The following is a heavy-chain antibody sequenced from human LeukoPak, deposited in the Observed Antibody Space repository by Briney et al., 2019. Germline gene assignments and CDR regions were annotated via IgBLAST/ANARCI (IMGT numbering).Heavy chain of an antibody. CDR2: ISGSGDST. V-gene: IGHV3-23*01. Sequence: GGSLRLSCAASGFTFSSYAMSWVRQAPGKGLEWVSAISGSGDSTYYTDSVKGRFTISRDNSKNTLYLQMNSLRAEDTAIYYCAKSPYYFDSSGYYPTLDYWGQGTLVTVSS. J-gene: IGHJ4*02. CDR3: AKSPYYFDSSGYYPTLDY. CDR1: GFTFSSYA. D-gene: IGHD3-22*01.